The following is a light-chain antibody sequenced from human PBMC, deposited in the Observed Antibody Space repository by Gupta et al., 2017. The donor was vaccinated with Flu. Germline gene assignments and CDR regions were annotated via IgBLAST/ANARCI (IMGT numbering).Light chain of an antibody. Sequence: DSQMTQSPSSLSASVGDRVTITCRASQSISSSLNRHQQKPGKAPKLLIYAASSAQSGVPSRFSGSGSGTDFTLSIIRRQPEAFANYYCHQRDSTPYSFGQGTKLEIK. CDR1: QSISSS. J-gene: IGKJ2*03. CDR2: AAS. V-gene: IGKV1-39*01. CDR3: HQRDSTPYS.